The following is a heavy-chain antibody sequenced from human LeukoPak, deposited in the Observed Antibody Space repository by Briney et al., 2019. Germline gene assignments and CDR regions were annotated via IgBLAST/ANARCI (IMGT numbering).Heavy chain of an antibody. CDR1: GGSFSGYY. Sequence: PSETLSLTCAVYGGSFSGYYWSRIRQPPGKGLEWIGEINHSGSTNYNPSLKSRVTISVDTSKNQFSLKLSSVTAADTAVYYCARGRIAVAGTGNWFDPWGQGTLVTVSS. J-gene: IGHJ5*02. V-gene: IGHV4-34*01. CDR3: ARGRIAVAGTGNWFDP. D-gene: IGHD6-19*01. CDR2: INHSGST.